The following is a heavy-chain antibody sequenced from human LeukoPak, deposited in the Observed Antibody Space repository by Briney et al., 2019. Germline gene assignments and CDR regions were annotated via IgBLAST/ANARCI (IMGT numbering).Heavy chain of an antibody. CDR3: ARDSGYAFDI. V-gene: IGHV3-48*01. J-gene: IGHJ3*02. D-gene: IGHD1-26*01. CDR1: GFTFSNYW. CDR2: ISSSGSTI. Sequence: GGSLRLSCAASGFTFSNYWMSWVRHAPGKGLEWVSYISSSGSTIYYADSVKGRFTISRDNAKNSLYLQMNSLRAEDTAVYYCARDSGYAFDIWGQGTMVTVSS.